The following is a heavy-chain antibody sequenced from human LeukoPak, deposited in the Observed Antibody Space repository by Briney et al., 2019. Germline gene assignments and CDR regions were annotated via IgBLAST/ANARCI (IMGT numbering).Heavy chain of an antibody. V-gene: IGHV5-51*01. CDR1: GYSFTSYW. CDR3: ARMVYAVAGSVDY. CDR2: IYPGDSDT. J-gene: IGHJ4*02. D-gene: IGHD6-19*01. Sequence: GESLKISRKGSGYSFTSYWTGWVRQMPGKGLEWMGIIYPGDSDTRYSPSFQGQVTISADKSISTAYLQWSSLKASDTAMYYCARMVYAVAGSVDYWGQGTLVTVSS.